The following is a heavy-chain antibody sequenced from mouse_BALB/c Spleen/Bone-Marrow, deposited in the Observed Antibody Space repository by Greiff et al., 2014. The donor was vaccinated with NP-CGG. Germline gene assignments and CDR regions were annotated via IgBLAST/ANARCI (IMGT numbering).Heavy chain of an antibody. D-gene: IGHD1-1*01. Sequence: VQLKESGGDLVKPGGSLKLSCAASGFTFSSYGMSWVRQTPDKRLEWVATISSGGSYTYYPDSVKGRFTISRDNAKNTLYLQMSSLKSEDTAMYYCASGNYYAMDYWGQGTSVTASS. CDR1: GFTFSSYG. CDR2: ISSGGSYT. J-gene: IGHJ4*01. V-gene: IGHV5-6*01. CDR3: ASGNYYAMDY.